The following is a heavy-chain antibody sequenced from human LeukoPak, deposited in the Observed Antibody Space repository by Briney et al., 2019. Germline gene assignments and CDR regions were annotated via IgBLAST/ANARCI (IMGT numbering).Heavy chain of an antibody. Sequence: GGSLRLSCAASGFTFSSSAMSWVRQAPGKGLEWVSSISGSGSGGSTYYADSVKGRFTISRDNSKNTLYLQMNSLRAEDTAVYYCAKVSDSSGYYGCLDYWGQGTLVTVSS. CDR1: GFTFSSSA. D-gene: IGHD3-22*01. V-gene: IGHV3-23*01. J-gene: IGHJ4*02. CDR2: ISGSGSGGST. CDR3: AKVSDSSGYYGCLDY.